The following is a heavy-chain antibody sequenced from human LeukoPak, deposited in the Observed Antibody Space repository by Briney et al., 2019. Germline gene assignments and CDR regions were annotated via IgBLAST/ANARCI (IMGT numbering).Heavy chain of an antibody. CDR1: GYPFTCYY. CDR2: INPNSGGT. Sequence: GASVEVSCQASGYPFTCYYMHWVRQAPGQGVEWMGRINPNSGGTNYAQKFQGRVTITRDTSISTAYMELSRLRSDDTAVYYCAREGRGIRFLEWLPTNYWGQGTLVTVSS. CDR3: AREGRGIRFLEWLPTNY. J-gene: IGHJ4*02. V-gene: IGHV1-2*06. D-gene: IGHD3-3*01.